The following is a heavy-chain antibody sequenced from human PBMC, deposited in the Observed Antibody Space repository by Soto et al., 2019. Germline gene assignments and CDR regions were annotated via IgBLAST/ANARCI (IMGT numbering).Heavy chain of an antibody. CDR3: ARDTGYSTFDY. CDR2: INEDGSER. J-gene: IGHJ4*02. D-gene: IGHD5-18*01. Sequence: PGGSLRLSCAASGFTFSTYWMSWVRQTPGKGLEWVANINEDGSERNYVDSVNGRFTISRDNVKNSLFLQMNGLRAEDTAMYYCARDTGYSTFDYWGPATLVTVSS. CDR1: GFTFSTYW. V-gene: IGHV3-7*01.